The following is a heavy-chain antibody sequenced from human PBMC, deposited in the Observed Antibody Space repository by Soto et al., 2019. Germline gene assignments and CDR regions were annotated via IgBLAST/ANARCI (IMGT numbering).Heavy chain of an antibody. Sequence: EVRLLESGGGLVQPGGSLRLSCVASGVTFTTNAMDWVRQAPGKGLEWVSFISGDDGSGNYADSVKGRFTISRDNSKNTLYLQMNSLRAEDTAIYYCVKEASGWKSRGSFDLWGRGTMVTVSS. CDR3: VKEASGWKSRGSFDL. D-gene: IGHD6-19*01. J-gene: IGHJ3*01. CDR2: ISGDDGSG. V-gene: IGHV3-23*01. CDR1: GVTFTTNA.